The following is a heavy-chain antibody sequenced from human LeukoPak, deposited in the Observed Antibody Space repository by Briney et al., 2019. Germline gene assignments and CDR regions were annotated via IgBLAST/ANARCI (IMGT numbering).Heavy chain of an antibody. Sequence: ASVKVSCKASGHTFISYDINWVRQAPGQGLEWMGWINLNSGGTNYAQKFQGRVIMTRDTSISTVYIELSRLRSDDTAVYYCARDHSDWGFDYWGQGTLVTVSS. D-gene: IGHD3/OR15-3a*01. V-gene: IGHV1-2*02. CDR3: ARDHSDWGFDY. CDR1: GHTFISYD. CDR2: INLNSGGT. J-gene: IGHJ4*02.